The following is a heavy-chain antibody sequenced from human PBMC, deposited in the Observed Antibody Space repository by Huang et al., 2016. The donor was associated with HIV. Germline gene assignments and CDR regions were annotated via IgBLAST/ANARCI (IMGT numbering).Heavy chain of an antibody. CDR3: AREIMISFGGPFDS. J-gene: IGHJ5*01. Sequence: QVQLEQWGAGLLKPSETLSLTCAVYGGSFSVYFWNWIRQSPGKGLEWIGQINPAGVTDYTPYLKSRAPISVDTSKNQFSLRLTSVTAADTAIYYCAREIMISFGGPFDSWGHGNLVTVSS. D-gene: IGHD3-16*01. V-gene: IGHV4-34*02. CDR2: INPAGVT. CDR1: GGSFSVYF.